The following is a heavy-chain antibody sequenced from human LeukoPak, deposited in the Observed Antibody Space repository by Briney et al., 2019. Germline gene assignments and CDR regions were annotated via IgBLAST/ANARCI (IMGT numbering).Heavy chain of an antibody. CDR3: ARGTSDSSGYYDY. D-gene: IGHD3-22*01. CDR2: INPNSGGT. Sequence: ASVKVPCKASGYTFTGYYMHWVRQAPGQGLEWMGRINPNSGGTNYAQKFQGRVTMTRDTSISTAYMELSRLRSDDTAVYYCARGTSDSSGYYDYWGQGTLVTVSS. J-gene: IGHJ4*02. V-gene: IGHV1-2*06. CDR1: GYTFTGYY.